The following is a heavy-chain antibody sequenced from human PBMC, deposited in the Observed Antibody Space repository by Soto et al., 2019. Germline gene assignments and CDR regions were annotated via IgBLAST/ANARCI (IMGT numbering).Heavy chain of an antibody. CDR1: GASLGGFH. CDR3: AKDVVLAVAGAYYYYGMDV. CDR2: ISYDGSNK. Sequence: LSLTCAIYGASLGGFHWTWLRQAPGKGLEWVAVISYDGSNKYYADSVKGRFTTSRDNSKNTLYLQMNSLRAEDTAVYYCAKDVVLAVAGAYYYYGMDVWGQGTTVTVSS. J-gene: IGHJ6*02. V-gene: IGHV3-30*18. D-gene: IGHD6-19*01.